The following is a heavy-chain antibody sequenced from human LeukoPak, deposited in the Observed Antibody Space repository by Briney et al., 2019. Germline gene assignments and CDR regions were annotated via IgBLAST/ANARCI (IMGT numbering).Heavy chain of an antibody. D-gene: IGHD1-26*01. CDR1: GGSITSSTYY. CDR3: AIPTGHYYWDFDY. J-gene: IGHJ4*02. CDR2: MYYRGTT. V-gene: IGHV4-39*01. Sequence: SETLSLTCTVSGGSITSSTYYWGWVRQPPGKGLEWIGSMYYRGTTYCNPSLKSRVTISVDTSKNQFSLKLTSVTAADTAVYYCAIPTGHYYWDFDYWGQGMLVTVSS.